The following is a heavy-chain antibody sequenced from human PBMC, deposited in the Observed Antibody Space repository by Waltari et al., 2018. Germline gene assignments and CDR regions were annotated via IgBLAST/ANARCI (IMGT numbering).Heavy chain of an antibody. CDR3: TRDRGLPDAFNL. V-gene: IGHV3-74*01. Sequence: EEQLVESGGGSVQPGGSLRLSCAASGFTFGTYWMHWVHQAPGKGLVWVSHINGNGTTTKYADSVKGRFTISRDNTKNTLYLEINSLRAEDTAVYYCTRDRGLPDAFNLWGQGTMVTVSS. J-gene: IGHJ3*01. CDR1: GFTFGTYW. CDR2: INGNGTTT.